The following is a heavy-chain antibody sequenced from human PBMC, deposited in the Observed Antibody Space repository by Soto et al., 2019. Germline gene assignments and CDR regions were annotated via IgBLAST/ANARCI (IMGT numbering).Heavy chain of an antibody. CDR2: ISAYNGNT. CDR1: GYTFTSYG. V-gene: IGHV1-18*01. CDR3: ARGRWDIAAAGTRYYYYMDV. J-gene: IGHJ6*03. D-gene: IGHD6-13*01. Sequence: GASVKVSCKASGYTFTSYGISWVRQAPGQGLEWMGWISAYNGNTNYAQKLQGRVTMTTDTSTSTAYMELRSLRSDDTAVYYCARGRWDIAAAGTRYYYYMDVWGKGTTVTVSS.